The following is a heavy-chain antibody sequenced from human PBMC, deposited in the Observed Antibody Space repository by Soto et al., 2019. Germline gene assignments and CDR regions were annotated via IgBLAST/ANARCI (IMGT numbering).Heavy chain of an antibody. CDR2: IYYSWST. J-gene: IGHJ6*03. D-gene: IGHD6-13*01. CDR1: GGSISSYY. Sequence: QVQLQESGPGLVKPSETLSLTCTVSGGSISSYYWSWIRQPPGKGLEWIGYIYYSWSTNYNPPLETRVTRSEDTSKNQFSLNLNSVTAADTAVYYCAIVIAAPSDYYYYIDVWGKGTTVTVSS. V-gene: IGHV4-59*01. CDR3: AIVIAAPSDYYYYIDV.